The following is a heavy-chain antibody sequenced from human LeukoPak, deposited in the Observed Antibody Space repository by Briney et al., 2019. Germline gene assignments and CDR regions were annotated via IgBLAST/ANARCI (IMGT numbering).Heavy chain of an antibody. V-gene: IGHV1-3*01. CDR2: INAGSGNT. D-gene: IGHD4-17*01. CDR1: GYTFTRYA. Sequence: ASVKVSCKASGYTFTRYAMHWVRQAPGQRLEWMGWINAGSGNTKYSQKFQGRVTITRDTSASTAYMELSSLRSEDTAVYYCARDDYGDYLFDYWGQGTLVTVSS. CDR3: ARDDYGDYLFDY. J-gene: IGHJ4*02.